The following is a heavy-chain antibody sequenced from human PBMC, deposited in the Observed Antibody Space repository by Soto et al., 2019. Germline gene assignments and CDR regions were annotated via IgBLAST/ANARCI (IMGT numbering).Heavy chain of an antibody. D-gene: IGHD6-13*01. CDR1: GFIFSNYG. CDR2: IWYDGSNK. V-gene: IGHV3-33*01. Sequence: LSCAASGFIFSNYGVHWVRQAPGKGLEWVAVIWYDGSNKYYADSVKGRFTISRDNSKNTLYLQMNSLRAEDTAVYYCARDLSNSWYLDSWGQGTLVTVSS. CDR3: ARDLSNSWYLDS. J-gene: IGHJ4*02.